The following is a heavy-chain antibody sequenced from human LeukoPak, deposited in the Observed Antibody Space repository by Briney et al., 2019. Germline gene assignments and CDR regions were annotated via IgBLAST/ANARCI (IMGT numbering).Heavy chain of an antibody. CDR3: ARASSGWYTRYFDL. D-gene: IGHD6-19*01. Sequence: SETLSLTCAVYGGSFSGYYWSWIRQPPGKGLEWIGEINHSGSTNYNPSLKSRVTISVDRSKNQFSLKLSSVTAADTAVYYCARASSGWYTRYFDLWGRGTLVTVSS. CDR1: GGSFSGYY. J-gene: IGHJ2*01. CDR2: INHSGST. V-gene: IGHV4-34*01.